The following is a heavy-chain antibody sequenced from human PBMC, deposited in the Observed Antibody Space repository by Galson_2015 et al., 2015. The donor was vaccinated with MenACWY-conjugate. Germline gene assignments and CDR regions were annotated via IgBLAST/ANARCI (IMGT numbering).Heavy chain of an antibody. V-gene: IGHV3-74*01. J-gene: IGHJ4*02. CDR2: INNDGSDT. CDR3: ARDNSAGPDLFDY. Sequence: SLRLSCAASGFTFSSYWMHWVRQAPGKGLLWVSRINNDGSDTSYADSVKGRFTISRDNAKNTLYLQMNSLRAEDTAVYYCARDNSAGPDLFDYWGQGTLVTASS. D-gene: IGHD4-23*01. CDR1: GFTFSSYW.